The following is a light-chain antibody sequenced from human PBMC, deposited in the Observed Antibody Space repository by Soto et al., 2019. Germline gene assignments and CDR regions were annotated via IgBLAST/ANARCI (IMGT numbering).Light chain of an antibody. Sequence: QYVLTQPASVSGSPGQSITISCTGSSSDVGGYDYVCWYQQYPGKAPKLIIYAVTDRPSGVANRFSGSKSGNTASLIISGLQAEDEDDYYCSSYTTSSTVVFGGGTKLTVL. CDR1: SSDVGGYDY. J-gene: IGLJ2*01. CDR3: SSYTTSSTVV. CDR2: AVT. V-gene: IGLV2-14*03.